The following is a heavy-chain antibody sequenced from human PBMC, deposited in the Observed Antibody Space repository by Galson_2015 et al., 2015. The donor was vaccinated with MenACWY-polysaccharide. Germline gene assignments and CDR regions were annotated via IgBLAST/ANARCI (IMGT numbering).Heavy chain of an antibody. CDR2: IRTSDGTT. Sequence: SLRLSCAASGFTFTSQAINWVRQAPGKGLEWVSSIRTSDGTTFYAASVRGRFTISRDNAENSLFLQMNSLRAEDTAVYYCARERWVRGVFFDQWGQRTLVTVSS. CDR1: GFTFTSQA. D-gene: IGHD3-10*01. V-gene: IGHV3-23*01. CDR3: ARERWVRGVFFDQ. J-gene: IGHJ4*02.